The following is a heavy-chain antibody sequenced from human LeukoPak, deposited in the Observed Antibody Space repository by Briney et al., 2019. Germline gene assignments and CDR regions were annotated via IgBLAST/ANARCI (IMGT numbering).Heavy chain of an antibody. V-gene: IGHV3-48*03. CDR3: ARVRVGTTNRFDY. CDR1: GFTFSSYE. J-gene: IGHJ4*02. Sequence: PGGSLRLSCAASGFTFSSYEMNWVRQAPGKGLEWVSYISSTGSTIYYADSVKGRVTISRDNAKNSLYLQMNSLRAGDTAVYYCARVRVGTTNRFDYWGQGTPVTVSS. CDR2: ISSTGSTI. D-gene: IGHD1-26*01.